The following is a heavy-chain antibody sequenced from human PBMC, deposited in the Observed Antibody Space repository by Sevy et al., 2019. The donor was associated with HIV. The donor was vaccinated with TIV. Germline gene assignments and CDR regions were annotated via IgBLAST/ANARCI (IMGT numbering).Heavy chain of an antibody. CDR3: ARDIGYGVSKRYFYSAMDV. CDR2: MYISGNT. Sequence: SETLSLTCTVSGDSISSHYWSWIRQPAGKGLEWIGNMYISGNTNYNPSLKSRVTMSLDTPKNQFSLRLTSVTAADTAVYYCARDIGYGVSKRYFYSAMDVWGQGTTVTVSS. J-gene: IGHJ6*02. CDR1: GDSISSHY. D-gene: IGHD3-9*01. V-gene: IGHV4-4*07.